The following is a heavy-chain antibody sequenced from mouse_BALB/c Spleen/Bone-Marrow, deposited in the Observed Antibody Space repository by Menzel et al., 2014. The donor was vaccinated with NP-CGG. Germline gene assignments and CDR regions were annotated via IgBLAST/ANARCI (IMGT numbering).Heavy chain of an antibody. CDR1: GFDFSRYW. J-gene: IGHJ2*01. CDR2: INPDSSTI. D-gene: IGHD1-1*01. Sequence: EVHLVESGGGLVQPGGSLKLSCAASGFDFSRYWMSWVRQAPGKGLEWIGEINPDSSTINYTPSLKDKFIISRDNAKNTLYLQMSKVRSEDTALYYCARLGYYGSSDYWGQGTLSQSPQ. V-gene: IGHV4-1*02. CDR3: ARLGYYGSSDY.